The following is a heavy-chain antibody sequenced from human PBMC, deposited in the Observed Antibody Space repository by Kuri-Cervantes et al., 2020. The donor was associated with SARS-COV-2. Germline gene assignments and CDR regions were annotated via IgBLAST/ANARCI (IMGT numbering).Heavy chain of an antibody. CDR2: ISSSSSYI. CDR1: GFTFSSYS. Sequence: GESLKISCAASGFTFSSYSMNWVRQAPGKGLEWVSSISSSSSYIYYADSVKGRFTISRDNAKNSLYLQMNSLRAEDTAVYYCARTSTRSIYFDYWGQGTLVTVSS. V-gene: IGHV3-21*01. CDR3: ARTSTRSIYFDY. J-gene: IGHJ4*02. D-gene: IGHD2-2*01.